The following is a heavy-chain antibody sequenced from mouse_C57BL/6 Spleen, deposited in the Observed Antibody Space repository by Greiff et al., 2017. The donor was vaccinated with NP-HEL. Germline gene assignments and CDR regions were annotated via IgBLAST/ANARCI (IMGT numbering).Heavy chain of an antibody. CDR3: TTYDYLYYFDY. J-gene: IGHJ2*01. CDR1: GFNIKDDY. V-gene: IGHV14-4*01. Sequence: VQLQQSGAELVRPGASVKLSCTASGFNIKDDYMHWVKQRPEQGLEWIGWIDPENGDTEYASKFQGKATITADTSSNTAYLQLSSLTFEDTAVYYCTTYDYLYYFDYWGQGTTLTVSS. D-gene: IGHD2-4*01. CDR2: IDPENGDT.